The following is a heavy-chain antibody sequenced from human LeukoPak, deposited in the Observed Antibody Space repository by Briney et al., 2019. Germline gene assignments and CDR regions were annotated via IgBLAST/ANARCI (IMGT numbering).Heavy chain of an antibody. D-gene: IGHD6-19*01. Sequence: PSETLSLTCTVSGGSISSYYWSWIRQPPGKGLEWIGEINHSGSTNYNPSLKSRVTISVDTSKNQFSLKLSSVTAADTAVYYCAREVAGHNDYWGQGTLVTVSS. J-gene: IGHJ4*02. CDR2: INHSGST. CDR1: GGSISSYY. V-gene: IGHV4-34*01. CDR3: AREVAGHNDY.